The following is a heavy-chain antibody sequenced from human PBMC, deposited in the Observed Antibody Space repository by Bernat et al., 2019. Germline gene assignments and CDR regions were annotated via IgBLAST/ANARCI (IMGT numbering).Heavy chain of an antibody. CDR3: ARKRGFDY. V-gene: IGHV4-59*08. D-gene: IGHD3-10*01. Sequence: QVQLQESGPGLVKPSETLSLTCTVSGGSISSYYWSWIRQPPGKGLEWIGYIYYSGSTNYNPSLKSRVTISVDTSKNQFSLKLSSVTAADTAVYYCARKRGFDYWGQGTLVTASS. J-gene: IGHJ4*02. CDR1: GGSISSYY. CDR2: IYYSGST.